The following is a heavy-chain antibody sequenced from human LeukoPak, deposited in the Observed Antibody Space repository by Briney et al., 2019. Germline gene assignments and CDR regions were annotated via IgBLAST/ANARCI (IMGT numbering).Heavy chain of an antibody. CDR2: ISGTSKTI. D-gene: IGHD6-6*01. V-gene: IGHV3-48*01. CDR1: GFTFSGYN. CDR3: ARARSWGSSSPGGAYGMDV. Sequence: GGPLRLSCTASGFTFSGYNMKWVRQAPGKGLEWVSHISGTSKTINYADSVKGRFTISRDNAKNSLYLQMNSLRAEDTAVYYCARARSWGSSSPGGAYGMDVWGQGTTVIVSS. J-gene: IGHJ6*02.